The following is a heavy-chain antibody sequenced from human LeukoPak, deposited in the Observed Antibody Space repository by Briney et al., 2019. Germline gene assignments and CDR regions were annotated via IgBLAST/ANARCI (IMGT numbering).Heavy chain of an antibody. J-gene: IGHJ4*02. D-gene: IGHD3-22*01. CDR2: ISKSGGST. CDR3: AKDRYYCDSSGYYHYFDH. CDR1: GFTLSNYA. V-gene: IGHV3-23*01. Sequence: GGSLRLSCAVAGFTLSNYAMNWVRQAPGKGLEWVSAISKSGGSTYYADSVKGRFTISRDNSKNTLYLQMNSLRAEDTAVYYCAKDRYYCDSSGYYHYFDHWGQGTLVTVSS.